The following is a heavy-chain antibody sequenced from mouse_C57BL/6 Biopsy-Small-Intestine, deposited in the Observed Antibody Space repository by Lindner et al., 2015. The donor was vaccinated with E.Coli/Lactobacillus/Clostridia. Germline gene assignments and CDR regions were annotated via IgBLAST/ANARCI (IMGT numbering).Heavy chain of an antibody. J-gene: IGHJ2*01. CDR1: GFTFSDYG. CDR3: TRGYFDY. CDR2: INPGSSTI. V-gene: IGHV5-17*01. Sequence: VQLQESGGGLVKPGGSLKLSCAASGFTFSDYGMHWVRQAPEKGLEWVAYINPGSSTIYYVDTVKGRFTISRDNAKNTLFLQMTSLRSEDTAMYYCTRGYFDYWGQGTTLTVSS.